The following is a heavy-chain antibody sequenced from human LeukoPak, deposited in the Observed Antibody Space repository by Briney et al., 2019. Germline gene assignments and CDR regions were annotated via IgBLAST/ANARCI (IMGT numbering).Heavy chain of an antibody. CDR3: AREIRLRPVSDYYYYYMDV. D-gene: IGHD3-16*01. J-gene: IGHJ6*03. V-gene: IGHV1-69*05. CDR1: GGTFSSYA. Sequence: SVKVSCKASGGTFSSYAISWVRQAPGQGLEWMGGIIPIFGTANYAQKFQGRVTITTDESTSTAYMELSSLRSEDTAVYYCAREIRLRPVSDYYYYYMDVWGKGTTVTVSS. CDR2: IIPIFGTA.